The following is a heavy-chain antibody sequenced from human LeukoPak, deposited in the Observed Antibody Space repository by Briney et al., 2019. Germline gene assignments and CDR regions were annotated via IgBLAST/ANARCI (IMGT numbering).Heavy chain of an antibody. Sequence: PGGSLRLSCAASGFTFSDHYMDWVRQAPGKGLEWVGRIRNRANSYSTQYAASVKGRFTVSRDDSQNSQYLQMNSLKTEDTAGYSCPATLAVQNWFFYGGQGTLVTVSS. CDR3: PATLAVQNWFFY. CDR2: IRNRANSYST. J-gene: IGHJ4*02. CDR1: GFTFSDHY. D-gene: IGHD3-9*01. V-gene: IGHV3-72*01.